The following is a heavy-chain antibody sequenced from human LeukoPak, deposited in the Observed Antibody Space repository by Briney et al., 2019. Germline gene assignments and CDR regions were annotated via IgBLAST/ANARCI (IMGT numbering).Heavy chain of an antibody. D-gene: IGHD5-24*01. CDR3: ARGARDGYNSLDY. Sequence: SDTLSLTCAVHGDSLSDYYWSWIRQSPGKGLEWIGEINHSGSTNYHPSLKGRVTISVDTSKNEFTLRLTSVTAADTAVYYCARGARDGYNSLDYWGQGTLVTVSS. V-gene: IGHV4-34*01. CDR2: INHSGST. CDR1: GDSLSDYY. J-gene: IGHJ4*02.